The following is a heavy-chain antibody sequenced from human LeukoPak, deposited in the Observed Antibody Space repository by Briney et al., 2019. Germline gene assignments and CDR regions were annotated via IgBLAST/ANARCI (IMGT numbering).Heavy chain of an antibody. D-gene: IGHD3-22*01. CDR3: VRDHHRRLYDSQARDTFDI. J-gene: IGHJ3*02. V-gene: IGHV3-48*01. Sequence: GGSLRLSCVASGITFSTYSMNWVRQAPGKGLEWVSYISSFSGTINYADSVKGRFTISRDNAKNSLYLQMNSLRAEDTAVYYCVRDHHRRLYDSQARDTFDIWGQGTMVTVSS. CDR2: ISSFSGTI. CDR1: GITFSTYS.